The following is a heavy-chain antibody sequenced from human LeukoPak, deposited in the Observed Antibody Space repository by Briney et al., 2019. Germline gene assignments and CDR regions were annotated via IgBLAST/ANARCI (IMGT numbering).Heavy chain of an antibody. D-gene: IGHD3-10*01. J-gene: IGHJ6*02. Sequence: GGSLRLSCAASGFTFCSYAMSWVRQAPGKGLEWVSAISCSGGSTYYADSVKGRFTISRDNSKNTLYLQMNSLRAEDTAVYYCAKKSGPMVRGVHPVWGQGTTVTVSS. CDR1: GFTFCSYA. CDR3: AKKSGPMVRGVHPV. V-gene: IGHV3-23*01. CDR2: ISCSGGST.